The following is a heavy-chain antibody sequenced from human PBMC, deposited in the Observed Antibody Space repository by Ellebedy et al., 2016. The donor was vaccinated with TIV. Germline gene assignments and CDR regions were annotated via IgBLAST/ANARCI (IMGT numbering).Heavy chain of an antibody. J-gene: IGHJ4*02. V-gene: IGHV4-34*01. CDR1: GGSFSGYY. CDR3: ARGPLQLGY. Sequence: MPSETLSLTCAVYGGSFSGYYWSWIRQPPGKGLEWIGEINHSGSTNYNPSLKSRVTISVDKSKNQFSLKLSSVTAADTAVYYCARGPLQLGYWGQGTLVTVSS. CDR2: INHSGST. D-gene: IGHD4-11*01.